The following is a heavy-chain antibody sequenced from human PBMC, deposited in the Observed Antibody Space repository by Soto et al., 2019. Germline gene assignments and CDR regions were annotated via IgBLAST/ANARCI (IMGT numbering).Heavy chain of an antibody. D-gene: IGHD1-26*01. J-gene: IGHJ4*02. CDR1: GFNFGSYG. CDR3: AKGGPVGAKIDY. V-gene: IGHV3-30*18. Sequence: GGSQRLSSAASGFNFGSYGMHWVRQAPGKGLEWVAVISYDGSNKYYADSVKGRFTISRDNSKNTLYLQMNSLRAEDTAVYYCAKGGPVGAKIDYWGQGTLVTVSS. CDR2: ISYDGSNK.